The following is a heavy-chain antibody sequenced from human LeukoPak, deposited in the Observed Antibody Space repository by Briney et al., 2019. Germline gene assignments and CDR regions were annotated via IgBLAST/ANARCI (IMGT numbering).Heavy chain of an antibody. V-gene: IGHV3-23*01. CDR1: GFTFSSYA. Sequence: GGSLRLSCQGSGFTFSSYAMSWVRQVPGKGLEWVSCISDTGGSTYYADSVKGRFTISRDNSKNTLSLQMNSLRAEDTAVYYCAKDSYGSGSYGYFDYWGQGTLVTVSS. CDR2: ISDTGGST. CDR3: AKDSYGSGSYGYFDY. J-gene: IGHJ4*02. D-gene: IGHD3-10*01.